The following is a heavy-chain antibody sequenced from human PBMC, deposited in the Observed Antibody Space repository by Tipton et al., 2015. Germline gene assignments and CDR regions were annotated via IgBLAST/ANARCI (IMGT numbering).Heavy chain of an antibody. CDR2: ISSSSRTI. CDR1: GFTFSNYA. V-gene: IGHV3-48*01. D-gene: IGHD3-22*01. CDR3: ARDRLDTSGFPYYFDY. J-gene: IGHJ4*02. Sequence: SLRLSCLASGFTFSNYALHWIRQPPGKGLEWVSYISSSSRTIYYADSMQGRFTISRDNSKNTLYLQMNSLRAEDTAVYYCARDRLDTSGFPYYFDYWGQGTLVTVSS.